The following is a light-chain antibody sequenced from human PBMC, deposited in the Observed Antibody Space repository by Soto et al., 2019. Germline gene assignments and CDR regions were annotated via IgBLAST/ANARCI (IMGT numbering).Light chain of an antibody. J-gene: IGKJ3*01. CDR3: QQYGSSLFT. V-gene: IGKV3-20*01. Sequence: EIVLTQSPGTLSLSPGERATLSCRASQSVSSSYFAWYQQKPGQAPRLLIYGAYSRDTGIPDRFSGSGSGTDFTLTISRLEPEDCAVDYCQQYGSSLFTFGPGTKVDIK. CDR1: QSVSSSY. CDR2: GAY.